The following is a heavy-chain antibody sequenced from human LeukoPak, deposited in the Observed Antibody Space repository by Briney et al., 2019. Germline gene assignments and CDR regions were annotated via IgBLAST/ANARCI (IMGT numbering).Heavy chain of an antibody. CDR3: ASPLYSSSSV. CDR2: ISSSSSYT. Sequence: TGGSLRLSCAASGSTFSSYSMNWVRQAPGKGLEWVSSISSSSSYTYYADSVKGRFTISRDNAKNSLYLQMNSLRAEDTAVYYCASPLYSSSSVWGQGTLVTVSS. D-gene: IGHD6-6*01. V-gene: IGHV3-21*01. J-gene: IGHJ4*02. CDR1: GSTFSSYS.